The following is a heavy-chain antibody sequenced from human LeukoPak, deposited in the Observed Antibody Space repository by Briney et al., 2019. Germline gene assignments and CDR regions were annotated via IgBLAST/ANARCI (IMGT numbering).Heavy chain of an antibody. J-gene: IGHJ4*02. D-gene: IGHD6-19*01. CDR3: ARDVGVGFGLPGIAVAGTYFDY. V-gene: IGHV1-69*13. Sequence: SVKVSCKASGGTFSSYAISWVRQAPGQGLEWMGGIIPIFGTANYAQKFQGRVTITADESTSTAYMELSSLRSEDTAVYYCARDVGVGFGLPGIAVAGTYFDYWGQGTLVTVSS. CDR1: GGTFSSYA. CDR2: IIPIFGTA.